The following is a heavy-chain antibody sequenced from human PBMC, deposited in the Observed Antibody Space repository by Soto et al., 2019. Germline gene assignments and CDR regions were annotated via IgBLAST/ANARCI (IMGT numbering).Heavy chain of an antibody. Sequence: EVQLGETGGGLGQPGGSLRLSCEASGFTFSTFWMHWVRQAPGKGLVWVSRINSDESSTNYADSVKGRVTISRDNAKNTLYLQLNSLRPEGTAVYYCATDFEYWGQGTLVTVSS. CDR1: GFTFSTFW. V-gene: IGHV3-74*01. CDR2: INSDESST. CDR3: ATDFEY. J-gene: IGHJ4*02.